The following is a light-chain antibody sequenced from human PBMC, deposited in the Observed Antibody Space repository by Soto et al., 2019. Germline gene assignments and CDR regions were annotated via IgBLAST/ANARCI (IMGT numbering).Light chain of an antibody. J-gene: IGLJ2*01. V-gene: IGLV4-69*01. CDR3: QTWGTGIQV. CDR1: SGHSSYA. CDR2: VNSDGSH. Sequence: QSVLTQSPSASASLGASVKVTCTLSSGHSSYAIAWHQQQPEKGPRYLMKVNSDGSHNKGDGIPDRFSGSSSGAERYLTISSLQSEDEADYYCQTWGTGIQVFGGGTKLTVL.